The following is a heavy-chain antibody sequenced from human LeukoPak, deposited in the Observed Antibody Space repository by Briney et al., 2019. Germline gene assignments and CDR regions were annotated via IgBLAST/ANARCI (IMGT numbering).Heavy chain of an antibody. D-gene: IGHD3-10*01. J-gene: IGHJ4*02. V-gene: IGHV4-34*01. Sequence: SETLSLTCAVYGGSFSGYYWSWVRQPPGKGLEWIGEINHSGSTNYNPSLKSRVTISVDTSKNQFSLKLSSVTAADTAVYYCARLKEGIDYWGQGTLVTVSS. CDR3: ARLKEGIDY. CDR2: INHSGST. CDR1: GGSFSGYY.